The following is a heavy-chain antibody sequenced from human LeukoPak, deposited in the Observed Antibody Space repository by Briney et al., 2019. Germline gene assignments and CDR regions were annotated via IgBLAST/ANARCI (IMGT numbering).Heavy chain of an antibody. CDR3: AKWACDYADYGVFDY. CDR1: GFSFSSYA. J-gene: IGHJ4*02. CDR2: ISGSGGRT. V-gene: IGHV3-23*01. Sequence: PGGSLRLSCAASGFSFSSYAMSWVRQAPGKGLEWISAISGSGGRTYYADSVKGRFTISRDNSKNSLYLQMNSLRAEDTAVYYCAKWACDYADYGVFDYWGQGTLLTVSS. D-gene: IGHD4-17*01.